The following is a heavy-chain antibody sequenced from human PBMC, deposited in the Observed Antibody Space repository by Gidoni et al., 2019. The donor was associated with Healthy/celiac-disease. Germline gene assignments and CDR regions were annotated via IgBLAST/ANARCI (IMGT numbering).Heavy chain of an antibody. CDR3: AKDGGYSGYVLNDYLDY. Sequence: VISYDGSNKYYADSVKGRFTISRDNSKNTLYLQMNSLRAEDTAVYYCAKDGGYSGYVLNDYLDYWGQGTLVTVSS. J-gene: IGHJ4*02. D-gene: IGHD5-12*01. V-gene: IGHV3-30*18. CDR2: ISYDGSNK.